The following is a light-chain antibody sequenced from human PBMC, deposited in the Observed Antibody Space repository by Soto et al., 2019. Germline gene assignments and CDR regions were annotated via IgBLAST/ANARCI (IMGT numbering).Light chain of an antibody. CDR1: SSDVGGYNY. CDR3: TSYAGSNIWV. CDR2: EVS. J-gene: IGLJ2*01. Sequence: QSVLTQPPSASGSPGQSVTISCTGTSSDVGGYNYVSWFQQHPGKAPKLMIDEVSKRPSGVADRFSGSKSGNTASLTVSGLQAEDEADYYCTSYAGSNIWVFGGGTKVTVL. V-gene: IGLV2-8*01.